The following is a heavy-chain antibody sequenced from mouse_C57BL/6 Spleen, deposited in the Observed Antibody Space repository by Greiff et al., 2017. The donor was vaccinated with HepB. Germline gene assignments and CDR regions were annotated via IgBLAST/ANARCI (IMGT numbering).Heavy chain of an antibody. CDR1: GFTFSSYA. J-gene: IGHJ2*01. CDR3: ARKGAHYFDY. Sequence: VQLKESGGGLVKPGGSLKLSCAASGFTFSSYAMSWVRQTPEKRLEWVATISDGGSYTYYPDNVKGRFTISRDNAKNNLYLQMSHLKSEDTAMYYCARKGAHYFDYWGQGTTLTVSS. V-gene: IGHV5-4*01. CDR2: ISDGGSYT.